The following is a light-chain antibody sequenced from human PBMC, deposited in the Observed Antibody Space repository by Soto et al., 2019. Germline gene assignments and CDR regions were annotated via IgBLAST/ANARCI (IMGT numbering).Light chain of an antibody. CDR3: QQYYSTPTWT. CDR1: QSLLYSSNNKNY. V-gene: IGKV4-1*01. Sequence: DIVMTQSPDSLAVSLGERATINCKSSQSLLYSSNNKNYLAWYQQKPGQPPKLLIYWASTRESGVPDRFSGSGSGTDFPLTISSLQAEDVAVYYCQQYYSTPTWTFGQGTKVEIK. J-gene: IGKJ1*01. CDR2: WAS.